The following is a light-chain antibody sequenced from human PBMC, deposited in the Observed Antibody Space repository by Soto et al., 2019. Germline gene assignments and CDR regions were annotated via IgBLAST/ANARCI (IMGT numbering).Light chain of an antibody. J-gene: IGKJ2*03. CDR1: QRVRTY. CDR2: DAS. V-gene: IGKV3-11*01. CDR3: QQRTNWPPEYS. Sequence: EIVWTQSPVTLYLSPGEKATLSCRASQRVRTYLAWYQQKPGQAPRLLIYDASNRATGIPARFSGSGSGTDFTLTITSLEPEDFAVYYCQQRTNWPPEYSFGQGTKLEI.